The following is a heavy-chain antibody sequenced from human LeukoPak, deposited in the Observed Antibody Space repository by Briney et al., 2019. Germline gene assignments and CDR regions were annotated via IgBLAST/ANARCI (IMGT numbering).Heavy chain of an antibody. CDR3: ARDNRNWSLDY. J-gene: IGHJ4*02. Sequence: ASVKVSCKASGYTFTSYKMHWVRQAPGQGLEWMGIINPDGGSTDYAQKFQGTVTMTSDTSTSTVYMELSSLRSEDTAVYSCARDNRNWSLDYWGQGTLVTVSS. CDR1: GYTFTSYK. CDR2: INPDGGST. D-gene: IGHD1-7*01. V-gene: IGHV1-46*01.